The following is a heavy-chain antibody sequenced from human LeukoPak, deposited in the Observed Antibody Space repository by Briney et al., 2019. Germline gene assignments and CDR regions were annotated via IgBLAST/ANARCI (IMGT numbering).Heavy chain of an antibody. J-gene: IGHJ5*02. CDR3: AREKVTTDDSRWFDP. D-gene: IGHD4-11*01. CDR1: GGSISSYY. Sequence: SETLSLTCTVSGGSISSYYWRWIRQPPGKGLEWIGYIYTSGSTNYNPSLKSRVTISVDTSKNQFSLKLSSVTAADTAVYYCAREKVTTDDSRWFDPWGQGTLVTVSS. CDR2: IYTSGST. V-gene: IGHV4-4*09.